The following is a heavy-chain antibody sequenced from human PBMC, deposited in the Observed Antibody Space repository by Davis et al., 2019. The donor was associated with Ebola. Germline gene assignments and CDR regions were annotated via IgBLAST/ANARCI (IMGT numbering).Heavy chain of an antibody. J-gene: IGHJ4*02. Sequence: GESLKISCAASGFTVSRNYMSWVRQAPGKGLEWVSAISGSGGSTYYADSVKGRFTISRDNSKNTLYLQMNSLRAEDTAVYYCAKGLRGPTMIVVVIAFDYWGQGTLVTVSS. D-gene: IGHD3-22*01. V-gene: IGHV3-23*01. CDR2: ISGSGGST. CDR3: AKGLRGPTMIVVVIAFDY. CDR1: GFTVSRNY.